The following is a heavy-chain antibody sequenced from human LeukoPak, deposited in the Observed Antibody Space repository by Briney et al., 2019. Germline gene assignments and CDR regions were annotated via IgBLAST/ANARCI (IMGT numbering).Heavy chain of an antibody. V-gene: IGHV4-34*01. CDR2: INHSGSI. D-gene: IGHD3-10*01. CDR1: GGSFSGYY. J-gene: IGHJ5*02. Sequence: PSETLSLTCAVYGGSFSGYYWSWIRQPPGKGLEWIGEINHSGSINYNPSLKSRVTISVDTSKNQFSLKLSSVTAADTAVYYCARGGPVRGVIITRWFDPWGQGTLVTVSS. CDR3: ARGGPVRGVIITRWFDP.